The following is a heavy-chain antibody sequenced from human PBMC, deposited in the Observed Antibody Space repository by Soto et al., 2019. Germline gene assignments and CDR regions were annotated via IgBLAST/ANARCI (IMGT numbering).Heavy chain of an antibody. V-gene: IGHV4-4*07. D-gene: IGHD1-26*01. CDR2: IYTSGTT. CDR3: AREGASGFGMDV. Sequence: PSETLSLTCNVSGGSIRSYCWSWIRQPAGKALEWIGRIYTSGTTNYNPSLKSRATMLIDTSKNQFSLILSSVTAADTAVYYCAREGASGFGMDVWGQGTTVTVSS. CDR1: GGSIRSYC. J-gene: IGHJ6*02.